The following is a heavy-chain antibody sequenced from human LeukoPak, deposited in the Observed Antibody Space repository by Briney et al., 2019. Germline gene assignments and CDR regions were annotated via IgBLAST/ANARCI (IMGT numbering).Heavy chain of an antibody. CDR1: GFTFSSYA. CDR2: ISASGGST. CDR3: AKNMVTFTFEY. D-gene: IGHD5-18*01. Sequence: GGSLRLSCAASGFTFSSYAMSWVRQAPGKGLEWVSAISASGGSTYHADSVMGRFTISRDNSKNTLYLQMNSLGAEDTAVYYCAKNMVTFTFEYWGQGTLVTVSS. V-gene: IGHV3-23*01. J-gene: IGHJ4*02.